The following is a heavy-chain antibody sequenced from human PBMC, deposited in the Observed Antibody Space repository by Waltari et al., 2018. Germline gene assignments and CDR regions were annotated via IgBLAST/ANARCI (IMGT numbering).Heavy chain of an antibody. D-gene: IGHD5-12*01. CDR2: IYYSGTT. Sequence: QLQLQESGPTLVKPSETLSLTCTVSGGSISRSSYYWGWIRQSPGKGLEWIGSIYYSGTTYYNPTLESLVTISGDTSKNQFSLKLSSVTAADTAVYYWVRHWKRNGYRFAPWGQGTLVTVSS. CDR3: VRHWKRNGYRFAP. J-gene: IGHJ5*02. V-gene: IGHV4-39*01. CDR1: GGSISRSSYY.